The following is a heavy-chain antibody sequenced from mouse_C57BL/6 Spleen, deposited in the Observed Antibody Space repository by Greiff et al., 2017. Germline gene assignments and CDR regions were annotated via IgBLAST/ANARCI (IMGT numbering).Heavy chain of an antibody. CDR1: GFNIKDDY. CDR2: LDPENGDT. CDR3: TTVVTGRDGFYAMDY. J-gene: IGHJ4*01. D-gene: IGHD2-2*01. V-gene: IGHV14-4*01. Sequence: EVKLQQSGAELVRPGASVKLSCTASGFNIKDDYMHWVKQRPEQGLEWIGWLDPENGDTEYASKFQGQATITADTSSNTAYLQLSSLTSEDTAVYYCTTVVTGRDGFYAMDYWGQGTSVTVSS.